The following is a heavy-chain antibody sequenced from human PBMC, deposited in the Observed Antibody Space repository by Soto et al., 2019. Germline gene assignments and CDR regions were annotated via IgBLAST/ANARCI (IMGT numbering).Heavy chain of an antibody. CDR1: GFPFSSYV. V-gene: IGHV3-21*01. Sequence: HGGSLSLSCAASGFPFSSYVMSWVRQAPGKGLEWVSSISGGGSTTFYAASVKGRFTISRDNAKNSLYLQMNSLRAEDTAVYYCATDCSSTSCYWSYYYGMDVWGQGTTVTVSS. D-gene: IGHD2-2*01. CDR2: ISGGGSTT. J-gene: IGHJ6*02. CDR3: ATDCSSTSCYWSYYYGMDV.